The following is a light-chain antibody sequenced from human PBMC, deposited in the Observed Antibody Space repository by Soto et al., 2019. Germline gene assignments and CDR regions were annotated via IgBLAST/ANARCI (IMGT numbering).Light chain of an antibody. Sequence: EIVLTQSPATLSLSPGERATLSCRASQSISSYLAWYQQKPGQAPRLLIYDASNRATGIPARFSGSGSGTDFTLTISSLEPEDSAVYYCQQRDKWPITFGQGTRLEIK. V-gene: IGKV3-11*01. CDR1: QSISSY. J-gene: IGKJ5*01. CDR3: QQRDKWPIT. CDR2: DAS.